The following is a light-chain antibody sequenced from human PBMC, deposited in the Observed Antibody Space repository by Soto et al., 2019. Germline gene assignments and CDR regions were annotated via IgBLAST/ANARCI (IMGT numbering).Light chain of an antibody. V-gene: IGKV3-15*01. J-gene: IGKJ1*01. CDR2: GAS. CDR1: QSVSSN. CDR3: QQYGSSPQT. Sequence: EIVMTQSPATLSVSPGERATLSCRASQSVSSNLAWYQQKPGQAPRLLIYGASTRATGLPARFSGSGSGTDFTLTISRLEPEDFAVYYCQQYGSSPQTFGQGTRWIS.